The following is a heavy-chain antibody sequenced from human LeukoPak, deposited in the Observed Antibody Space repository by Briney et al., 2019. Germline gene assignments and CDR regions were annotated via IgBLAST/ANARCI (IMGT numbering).Heavy chain of an antibody. D-gene: IGHD2-2*01. Sequence: ASVKVSCKASGYTFTSYDINWVRQATGQGLEWMGWMNPNSGNTGYAQKFQGRVTMTRNTSISTAYMELSSLRSEDTAVYYCARDGIDIVVVPAAMGYWGQGTLVTVSS. J-gene: IGHJ4*02. CDR1: GYTFTSYD. CDR2: MNPNSGNT. CDR3: ARDGIDIVVVPAAMGY. V-gene: IGHV1-8*01.